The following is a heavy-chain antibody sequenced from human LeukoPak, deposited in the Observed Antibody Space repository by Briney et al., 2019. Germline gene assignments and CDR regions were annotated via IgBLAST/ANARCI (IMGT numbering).Heavy chain of an antibody. CDR3: ARKEWLRLFDY. J-gene: IGHJ4*02. D-gene: IGHD5-12*01. Sequence: SETLSLTCTVSGGSISSSSYYWGWIRQPPGKGLEWIGSIYYSGSTYYNPSLKSRVTISVDTSKNQFSLNLSSVTAADTAVYYCARKEWLRLFDYWGQGTLVTVSS. CDR1: GGSISSSSYY. V-gene: IGHV4-39*01. CDR2: IYYSGST.